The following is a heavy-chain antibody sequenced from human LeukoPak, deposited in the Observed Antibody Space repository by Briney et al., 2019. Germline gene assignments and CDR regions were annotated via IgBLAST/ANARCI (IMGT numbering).Heavy chain of an antibody. CDR1: GGSISSGNYY. D-gene: IGHD6-13*01. Sequence: PSETLSLTCTVSGGSISSGNYYWGWIRQPPGKGLEWIGSVYYSGSTYYNPSLKSRVTMSVDTSNNQFSMRLNSVTAADTAAYYCARHRSISADVPRYFVPWGQGSLVTVSS. CDR3: ARHRSISADVPRYFVP. V-gene: IGHV4-39*01. CDR2: VYYSGST. J-gene: IGHJ5*02.